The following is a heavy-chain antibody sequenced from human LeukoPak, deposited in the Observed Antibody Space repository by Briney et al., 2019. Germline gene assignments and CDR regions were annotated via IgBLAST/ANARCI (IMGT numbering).Heavy chain of an antibody. CDR3: VKDFGRVRGTPDS. V-gene: IGHV3-64D*06. Sequence: GGSLRLSCSASGFVFSIYTMYWVRQTPGKGPEYVSTISGSGNGFSIYYADSVKGRFTISRDDSKSILYLQMNGLRSEDTAVYYCVKDFGRVRGTPDSWGQGTLVTVSS. J-gene: IGHJ4*02. CDR1: GFVFSIYT. D-gene: IGHD3-16*01. CDR2: ISGSGNGFSI.